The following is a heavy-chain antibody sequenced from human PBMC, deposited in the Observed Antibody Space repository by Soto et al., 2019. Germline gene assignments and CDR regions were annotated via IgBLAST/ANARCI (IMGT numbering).Heavy chain of an antibody. CDR3: ARGPLVVLNYFES. CDR2: IFPLTDIP. V-gene: IGHV1-69*02. J-gene: IGHJ4*02. CDR1: GGTFRSYP. Sequence: QVQLVQSGTEVKKAGSSVKVSCKASGGTFRSYPINWVRQAAGQGLEWMGSIFPLTDIPDYAQNFQARLTISADKSTSTAYMELSSLTSDDTAMYFCARGPLVVLNYFESWGQGTLVTVSS.